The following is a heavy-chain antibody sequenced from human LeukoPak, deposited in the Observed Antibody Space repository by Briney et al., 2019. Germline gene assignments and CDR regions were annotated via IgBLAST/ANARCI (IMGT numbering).Heavy chain of an antibody. J-gene: IGHJ6*04. V-gene: IGHV3-7*03. CDR2: IKQDGSEK. Sequence: GGSLRLSCAASGCTFSRYWMSWVRQAPGKGLEWVANIKQDGSEKYYVDSVKGRFTISRDNAKNSLYLQMNSLRAEDTAVYYCARDIMVRGVSGMDVWGKGTTFTVSS. CDR1: GCTFSRYW. D-gene: IGHD3-10*01. CDR3: ARDIMVRGVSGMDV.